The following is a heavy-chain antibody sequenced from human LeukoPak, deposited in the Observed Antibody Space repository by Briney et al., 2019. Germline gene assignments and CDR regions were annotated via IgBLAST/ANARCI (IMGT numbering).Heavy chain of an antibody. Sequence: PGGSLRLSRVASGFSFSTYWMSWVRQAPGKGLEWVANIDQDGGQTYYVDSVKGRSTISRDDAKNSLYLQMNSLRAEDTAVYYCAREGYGDYDYILDYWGQGTLVTVSS. V-gene: IGHV3-7*01. CDR3: AREGYGDYDYILDY. D-gene: IGHD4-17*01. J-gene: IGHJ4*02. CDR2: IDQDGGQT. CDR1: GFSFSTYW.